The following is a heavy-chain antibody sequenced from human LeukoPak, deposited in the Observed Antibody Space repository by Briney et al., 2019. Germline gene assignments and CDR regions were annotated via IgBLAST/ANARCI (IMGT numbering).Heavy chain of an antibody. CDR1: GYSISSGYY. V-gene: IGHV4-38-2*02. Sequence: PSETLSLTCTVSGYSISSGYYWGWIRQPPGKGLEWIGEINHSGSTNYNPSLKSRVTISVDTSKNQFSLKLSSVTAADTAVYYCARGLRYSSSWYDYYYYIDVWGKGTTVTVSS. CDR3: ARGLRYSSSWYDYYYYIDV. D-gene: IGHD6-13*01. CDR2: INHSGST. J-gene: IGHJ6*03.